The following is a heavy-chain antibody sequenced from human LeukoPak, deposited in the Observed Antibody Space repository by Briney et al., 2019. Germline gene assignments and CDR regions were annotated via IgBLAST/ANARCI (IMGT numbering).Heavy chain of an antibody. J-gene: IGHJ4*02. V-gene: IGHV3-72*01. CDR1: GFTFSDHY. CDR2: IRNKAKSYTT. Sequence: GGSLRLSCAASGFTFSDHYMDWVRQAPGKGLEWVGRIRNKAKSYTTDYAASVRGRLTISRDDSKNSVYLQVNSLKAEDTAVYYCARVSSGTSSKTFDYWGQGALVTVSS. CDR3: ARVSSGTSSKTFDY. D-gene: IGHD5-12*01.